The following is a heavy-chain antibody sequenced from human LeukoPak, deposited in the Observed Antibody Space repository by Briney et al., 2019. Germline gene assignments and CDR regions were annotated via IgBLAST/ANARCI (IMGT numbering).Heavy chain of an antibody. CDR1: GFTFSSYG. Sequence: PGGSLRLSCAASGFTFSSYGMHWIRQAPGKGLEWVAVIWYDGSNKYYADSVKGRFTISRDNSKNTLYLQMNSLRAEDTAVYYCARDHFSVVMRYGFDYWGQGTLVTVSS. CDR3: ARDHFSVVMRYGFDY. D-gene: IGHD3-22*01. CDR2: IWYDGSNK. V-gene: IGHV3-33*01. J-gene: IGHJ4*02.